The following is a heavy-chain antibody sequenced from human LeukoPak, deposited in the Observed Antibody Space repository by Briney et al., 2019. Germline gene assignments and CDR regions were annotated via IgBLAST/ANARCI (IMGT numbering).Heavy chain of an antibody. CDR3: SKLADGDGDGSNWSDR. CDR1: GYTFTGYY. Sequence: ASVKVSCKASGYTFTGYYMHWVRQAPGQGLEWMGWINPNSGGTNYAQKFQGRVTMTRDTSISTAYMELSRLRSKDTAVYYCSKLADGDGDGSNWSDRGGEGSLVSVS. CDR2: INPNSGGT. J-gene: IGHJ5*02. D-gene: IGHD5-24*01. V-gene: IGHV1-2*02.